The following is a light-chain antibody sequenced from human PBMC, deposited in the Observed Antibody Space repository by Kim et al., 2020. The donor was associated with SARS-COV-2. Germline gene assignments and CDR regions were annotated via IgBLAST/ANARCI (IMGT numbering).Light chain of an antibody. CDR2: EAF. Sequence: LAPGEKATLACAASQSVGSSVLSWYQQKPGQAPRLLIYEAFKRVAGIPDRFSGSGSGTDFTLTISRPEPEDFAMYYCQQYGSTPYTFGQGTKLEI. CDR3: QQYGSTPYT. J-gene: IGKJ2*01. CDR1: QSVGSSV. V-gene: IGKV3-20*01.